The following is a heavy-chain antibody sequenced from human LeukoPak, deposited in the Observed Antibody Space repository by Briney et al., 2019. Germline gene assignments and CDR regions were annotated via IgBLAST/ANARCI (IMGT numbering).Heavy chain of an antibody. D-gene: IGHD1-1*01. CDR2: FGRGADP. CDR1: GFIFSNYA. J-gene: IGHJ2*01. V-gene: IGHV3-23*01. Sequence: GGFLRLSCAASGFIFSNYAMSWVRQAPGKGLEWVAGFGRGADPHYADSVKGRFTVSRDESRNTMYLQMNNVRVEDTALYYCAKGATGQSSFDFWGRGTLVSVSS. CDR3: AKGATGQSSFDF.